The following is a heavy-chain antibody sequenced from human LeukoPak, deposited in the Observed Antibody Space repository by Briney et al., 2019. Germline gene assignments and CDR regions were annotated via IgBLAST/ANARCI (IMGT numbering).Heavy chain of an antibody. Sequence: GGSLRLSCAASGFTFSSYEMNWVRQAPGEGLEWVSYISSSGSTIYYADSVKGRFTISRDNAKNSLYLQINRLRAEDTAVYYCAELGITMIGGVWGKGTTVTISS. V-gene: IGHV3-48*03. CDR3: AELGITMIGGV. CDR1: GFTFSSYE. D-gene: IGHD3-10*02. CDR2: ISSSGSTI. J-gene: IGHJ6*04.